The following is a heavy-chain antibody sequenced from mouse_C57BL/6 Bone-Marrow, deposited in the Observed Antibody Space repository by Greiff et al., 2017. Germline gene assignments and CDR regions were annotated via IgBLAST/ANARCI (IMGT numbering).Heavy chain of an antibody. CDR2: INPYNGGT. J-gene: IGHJ2*01. Sequence: VQLQQSGPVLVKPGASVKMSCKASGYTFTDYYMNWVKQSHGKSLEWIGVINPYNGGTSYNQKFKGKATLTVDKSSSTAYMELNSLTSEDSAVYYCASSDQLGREDFDYWGQGTTLTVSS. V-gene: IGHV1-19*01. D-gene: IGHD4-1*02. CDR1: GYTFTDYY. CDR3: ASSDQLGREDFDY.